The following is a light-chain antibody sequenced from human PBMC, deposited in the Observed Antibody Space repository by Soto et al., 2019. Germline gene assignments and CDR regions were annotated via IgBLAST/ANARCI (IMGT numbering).Light chain of an antibody. V-gene: IGKV1-5*01. J-gene: IGKJ1*01. CDR3: QQYSDYSS. CDR2: DAS. Sequence: DIQMTQSPSTLSASVGDRVTITCRASQTINKWLAWYQQKPGKAPQLLISDASSLQNGVPSRFSGSGPGTEFTLTISSLRPEDFATYYCQQYSDYSSFGHGTKVDIK. CDR1: QTINKW.